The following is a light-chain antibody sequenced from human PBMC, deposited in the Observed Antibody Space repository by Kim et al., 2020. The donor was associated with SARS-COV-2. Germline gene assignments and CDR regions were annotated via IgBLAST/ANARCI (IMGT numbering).Light chain of an antibody. CDR1: QGISSY. J-gene: IGKJ4*01. CDR2: ATS. Sequence: SATGDRVTITLRSSQGISSYLALYQQKPGKAPKPLIYATSTLQSGVPSRFSGSGSGTDFTLTISCLQSEDFATYYCQQYYSYPLTFGGGTKVDIK. CDR3: QQYYSYPLT. V-gene: IGKV1-8*01.